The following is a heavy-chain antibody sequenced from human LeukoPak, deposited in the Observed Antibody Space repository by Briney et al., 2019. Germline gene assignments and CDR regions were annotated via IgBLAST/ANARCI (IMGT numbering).Heavy chain of an antibody. CDR3: ARWGDSKILDY. CDR2: INHSGST. Sequence: SETLSLTCAVYGGSFSGYYWSWIRQPPGKGLEWIGEINHSGSTNYNPSLKSRVTISVDTSKNQFSLKLSSVTAADTAVYYCARWGDSKILDYWGQGTLVTVSS. D-gene: IGHD4-11*01. J-gene: IGHJ4*02. CDR1: GGSFSGYY. V-gene: IGHV4-34*01.